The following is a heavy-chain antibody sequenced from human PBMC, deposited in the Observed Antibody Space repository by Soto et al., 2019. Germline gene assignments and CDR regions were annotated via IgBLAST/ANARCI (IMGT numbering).Heavy chain of an antibody. CDR1: GFTFSSCA. D-gene: IGHD6-25*01. V-gene: IGHV3-23*01. CDR2: ITGSGGDT. CDR3: AKGSASGSPYYFDY. Sequence: PGGSLRLSCAASGFTFSSCAMSWVRQSPGKGLEWVSAITGSGGDTFHADSVKGRFTISRDNSQNTLYLQMSSLRAEDTAVYYCAKGSASGSPYYFDYWGQGILVTVS. J-gene: IGHJ4*02.